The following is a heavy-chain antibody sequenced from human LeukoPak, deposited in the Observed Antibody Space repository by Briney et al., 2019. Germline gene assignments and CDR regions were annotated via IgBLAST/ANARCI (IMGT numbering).Heavy chain of an antibody. CDR2: INAGNGNT. CDR1: GYTFTSYA. V-gene: IGHV1-3*01. D-gene: IGHD4-17*01. Sequence: GASVKVSCKASGYTFTSYAMHWVRQAPGQRLEWMGWINAGNGNTKYSQKFQGRVTITRDTSASTAYMELSSLRSEDTAVYYCARTLYYGDYIGYFDYWGQGTLVTVSS. CDR3: ARTLYYGDYIGYFDY. J-gene: IGHJ4*02.